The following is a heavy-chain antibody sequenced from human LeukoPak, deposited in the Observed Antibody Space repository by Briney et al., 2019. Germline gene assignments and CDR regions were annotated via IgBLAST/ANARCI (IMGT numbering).Heavy chain of an antibody. Sequence: SQTLSLTCTVSGGSISSGSYYWSWIRQPAGKGLEWIGRIYTSGSTNYNPSLKSRVTISVDTSKDQFSLKLSSVTAADTAVYYCARQTTGDLYYYYYYMDVWGKGTTVTVSS. D-gene: IGHD7-27*01. J-gene: IGHJ6*03. CDR1: GGSISSGSYY. CDR2: IYTSGST. V-gene: IGHV4-61*02. CDR3: ARQTTGDLYYYYYYMDV.